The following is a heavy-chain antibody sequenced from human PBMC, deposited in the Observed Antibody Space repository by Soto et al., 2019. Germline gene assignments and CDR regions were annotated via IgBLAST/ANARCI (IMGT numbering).Heavy chain of an antibody. Sequence: ASVKVSCKASGYTFTSYAMHWVRQAPGQRLEWMGWINAGNGNTKYSQKFQGRVTITRDISASTAYMELSSLRSEDTAVYYCAADRYYDSSGQGYDYWGQGTLVTVSS. V-gene: IGHV1-3*01. D-gene: IGHD3-22*01. J-gene: IGHJ4*02. CDR3: AADRYYDSSGQGYDY. CDR2: INAGNGNT. CDR1: GYTFTSYA.